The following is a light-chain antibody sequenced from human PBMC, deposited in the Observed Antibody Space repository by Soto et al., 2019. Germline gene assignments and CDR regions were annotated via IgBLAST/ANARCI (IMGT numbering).Light chain of an antibody. V-gene: IGKV1-5*03. CDR3: QQYSSFPWT. CDR1: QSISRW. CDR2: EAS. Sequence: DIQMTQSPSTLSASVGDRVTITCRASQSISRWLARCQQKPGKAPELLIYEASSLESGVPSRFSGSGSGTEFTLTISSLQPDDLATYYCQQYSSFPWTFGQGTKVEIK. J-gene: IGKJ1*01.